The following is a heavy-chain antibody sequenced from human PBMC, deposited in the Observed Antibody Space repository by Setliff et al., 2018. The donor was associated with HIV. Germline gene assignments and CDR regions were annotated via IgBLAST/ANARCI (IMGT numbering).Heavy chain of an antibody. D-gene: IGHD6-13*01. CDR3: ASSWSRIRYYGMDV. CDR2: MNPNSGNT. Sequence: GASVKVSCKPSGSTFSTYDINWVRQATGQGLEWMGWMNPNSGNTGYAQKFQSRVTMTRNTSISTAYMELSSLRSDDTAVYYCASSWSRIRYYGMDVWGQGTTVTVSS. J-gene: IGHJ6*02. CDR1: GSTFSTYD. V-gene: IGHV1-8*01.